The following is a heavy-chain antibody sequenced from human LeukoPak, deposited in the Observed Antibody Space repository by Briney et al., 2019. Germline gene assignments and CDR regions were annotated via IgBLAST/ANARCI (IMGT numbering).Heavy chain of an antibody. CDR3: ARGAEAETSPLDF. J-gene: IGHJ4*02. D-gene: IGHD6-13*01. CDR2: INPKSGGT. Sequence: ASVKVSCKAAGYNFRDYYMHWVRQAPGQGLEWLGWINPKSGGTDYAQQFQGRVTMTRDTSSSTDYLEVRSLRSDDTAVYYCARGAEAETSPLDFWGQGTPVTVSS. V-gene: IGHV1-2*02. CDR1: GYNFRDYY.